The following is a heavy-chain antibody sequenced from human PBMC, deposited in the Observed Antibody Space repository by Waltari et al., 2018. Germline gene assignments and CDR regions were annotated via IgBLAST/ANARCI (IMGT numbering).Heavy chain of an antibody. J-gene: IGHJ6*02. D-gene: IGHD6-13*01. V-gene: IGHV1-18*01. CDR3: AHSDYRSSWYTMDV. CDR2: VSGYDGNK. CDR1: GYTFISNG. Sequence: VKLVQSGGEVKKTGASVKVACTASGYTFISNGISWVRQAPGEGLGWVGWVSGYDGNKKYARKCQGRVSLTADTATNTAYMELTSLTADDTAVYYCAHSDYRSSWYTMDVWGQGTTVSVSS.